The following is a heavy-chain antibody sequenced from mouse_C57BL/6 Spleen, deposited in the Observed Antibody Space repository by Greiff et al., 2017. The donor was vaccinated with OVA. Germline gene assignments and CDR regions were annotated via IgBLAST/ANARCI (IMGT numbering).Heavy chain of an antibody. D-gene: IGHD2-4*01. Sequence: EVKVEESGGGLVQPGGSMKLSCAASGFTFSDAWMDWVRQSPEKGLEWVAEIRNKANNHATYYAEPVKGRFTISRDDSKSSVYLQMNSLRAEDTGIYYCTYFLYDYDGLGYWGQGTSVTVSS. J-gene: IGHJ4*01. CDR2: IRNKANNHAT. V-gene: IGHV6-6*01. CDR3: TYFLYDYDGLGY. CDR1: GFTFSDAW.